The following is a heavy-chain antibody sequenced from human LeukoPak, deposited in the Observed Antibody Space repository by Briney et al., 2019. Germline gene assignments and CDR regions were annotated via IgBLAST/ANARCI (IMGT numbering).Heavy chain of an antibody. V-gene: IGHV4-31*03. D-gene: IGHD5-12*01. CDR1: GASLSSGGHY. CDR2: IHFSGST. CDR3: ARDGESGFSYLFDS. Sequence: SQTLSLTCTVSGASLSSGGHYWNWIRQHPVKGLEWIGYIHFSGSTYYNPSLQSRVTISVDTSKSQFTLNLSSVTAADTAVYYCARDGESGFSYLFDSWGQGTLVAVSS. J-gene: IGHJ4*02.